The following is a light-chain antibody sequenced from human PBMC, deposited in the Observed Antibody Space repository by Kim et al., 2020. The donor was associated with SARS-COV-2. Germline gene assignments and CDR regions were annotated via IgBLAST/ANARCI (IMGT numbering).Light chain of an antibody. CDR3: QTWGTGIRV. J-gene: IGLJ3*02. CDR1: SGHSSYA. CDR2: LNSDGSH. Sequence: ASVKLTCTLSSGHSSYAIAWHQQQPEKGPRYLMKLNSDGSHSKGDGIPDRFSGSSSGAERYLTISSLQSEDEAEYYCQTWGTGIRVFGGGTQLTVL. V-gene: IGLV4-69*01.